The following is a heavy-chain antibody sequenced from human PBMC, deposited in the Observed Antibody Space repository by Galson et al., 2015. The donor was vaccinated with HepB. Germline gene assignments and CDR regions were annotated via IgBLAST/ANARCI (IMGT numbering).Heavy chain of an antibody. CDR3: VRLRIVGAVKGCLDF. V-gene: IGHV4-59*08. Sequence: ETLSLTCTVSGGSICSYYWSWLRQPPGEGLEWIGYIYYSGRTNYNPSLKSRFTISGDTSKNQLSLKMSSVTAADTALYYCVRLRIVGAVKGCLDFWGQGTLVTISS. CDR1: GGSICSYY. CDR2: IYYSGRT. J-gene: IGHJ4*02. D-gene: IGHD1-26*01.